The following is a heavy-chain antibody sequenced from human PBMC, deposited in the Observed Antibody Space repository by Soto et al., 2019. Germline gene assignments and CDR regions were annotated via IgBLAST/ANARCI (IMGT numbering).Heavy chain of an antibody. CDR1: GYSFTNYW. CDR3: ATGYDILTGYYTFDY. CDR2: IHPGDSDT. J-gene: IGHJ4*02. D-gene: IGHD3-9*01. Sequence: PGESLKISCQGSGYSFTNYWVGWVRQIPGRGLEWMGIIHPGDSDTRYSPFFQGQVTISADKSISTAYLQWSSLKASDTAMYYCATGYDILTGYYTFDYWGQGTLVTVSS. V-gene: IGHV5-51*01.